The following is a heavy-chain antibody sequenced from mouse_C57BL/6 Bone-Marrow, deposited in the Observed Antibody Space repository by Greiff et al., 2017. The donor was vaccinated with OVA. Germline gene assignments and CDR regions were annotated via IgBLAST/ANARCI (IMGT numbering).Heavy chain of an antibody. D-gene: IGHD4-1*01. CDR2: ISDGGSYT. J-gene: IGHJ3*01. CDR3: ARCWAAWFAY. V-gene: IGHV5-4*01. Sequence: DVQLQESGGGLVKPGGSLKLSCAASGFTFSSYAMSWVRQTPEKRLEWVATISDGGSYTYYPDNVKGRFTISRDNAKNNLYLQMSHLKSEDTAMYYCARCWAAWFAYWGQGTLVTVSA. CDR1: GFTFSSYA.